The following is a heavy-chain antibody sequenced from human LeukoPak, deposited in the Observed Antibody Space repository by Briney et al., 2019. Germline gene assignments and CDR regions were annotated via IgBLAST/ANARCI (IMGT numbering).Heavy chain of an antibody. Sequence: GRSLRLSCAASGFTFSSYAMLWVRQAPGKGLEWVAVISYDGSNKYYADSVKGRFTISRDNSKNTLYLQMNSLRAEDTAVYYCARDGYSYYFDYWGQGTLVTVSS. CDR3: ARDGYSYYFDY. CDR2: ISYDGSNK. D-gene: IGHD5-18*01. V-gene: IGHV3-30-3*01. J-gene: IGHJ4*02. CDR1: GFTFSSYA.